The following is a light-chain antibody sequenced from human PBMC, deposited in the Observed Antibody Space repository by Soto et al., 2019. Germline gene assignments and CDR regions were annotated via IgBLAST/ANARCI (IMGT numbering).Light chain of an antibody. CDR1: QSISSY. J-gene: IGKJ4*01. CDR3: QQSYSTPRP. CDR2: AAY. V-gene: IGKV1-39*01. Sequence: DIQMTQSPSSLSASVGDRVTNTCRASQSISSYLNWYQQKPGKAPKLLIYAAYSLQSGVPSRFSGSGSGTDFTLTISSLQPEDFATYYCQQSYSTPRPFGGGTKVEIK.